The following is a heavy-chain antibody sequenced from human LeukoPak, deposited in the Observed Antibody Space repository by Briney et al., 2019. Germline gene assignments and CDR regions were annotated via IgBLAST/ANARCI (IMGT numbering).Heavy chain of an antibody. CDR2: MNPNSGNT. CDR3: ARAFRPYDFWSGYPVNYYYYYMDV. D-gene: IGHD3-3*01. J-gene: IGHJ6*03. Sequence: ASVKVSCKASGYTFTSYDINWVRQATGQGLEWMGWMNPNSGNTGYAQKFQGRVTMTRNTSISTAYMELSSLRSEDTAVYYWARAFRPYDFWSGYPVNYYYYYMDVWGQGTMVTVSS. CDR1: GYTFTSYD. V-gene: IGHV1-8*01.